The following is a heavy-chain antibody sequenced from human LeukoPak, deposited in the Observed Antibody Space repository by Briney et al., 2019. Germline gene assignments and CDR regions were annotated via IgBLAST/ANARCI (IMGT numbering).Heavy chain of an antibody. CDR1: GYTFTSHY. J-gene: IGHJ3*02. V-gene: IGHV1-46*01. Sequence: GASVKVSCKASGYTFTSHYMHWVRQAPGQGLEWMGIINPSGGSTSYAQKFQGRVIMTRDTSTSTVYMEMSSLRSEDTAVYYCARGGYLGAFDIWGQGTMVTVSS. D-gene: IGHD3-16*01. CDR3: ARGGYLGAFDI. CDR2: INPSGGST.